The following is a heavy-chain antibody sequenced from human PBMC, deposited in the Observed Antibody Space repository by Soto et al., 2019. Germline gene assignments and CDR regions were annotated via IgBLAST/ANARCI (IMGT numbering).Heavy chain of an antibody. V-gene: IGHV3-30*14. D-gene: IGHD3-10*01. CDR3: AREPMVRGFGVDV. Sequence: VGSLRLSCAASGFTFSIYSMYWVRQAPGKGLEWVAGVSHDGSNKNYVDSVKGRFTISRDNSKNTVYLQMNSLRPDDTSLYYCAREPMVRGFGVDVWGQGITVTVSS. J-gene: IGHJ6*02. CDR2: VSHDGSNK. CDR1: GFTFSIYS.